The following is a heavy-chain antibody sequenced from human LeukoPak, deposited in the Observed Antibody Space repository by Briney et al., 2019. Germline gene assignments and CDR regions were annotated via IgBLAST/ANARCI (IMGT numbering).Heavy chain of an antibody. CDR2: ISGSGGST. J-gene: IGHJ4*02. Sequence: GGSLRLSCAASGFTFSSYAMSWVRQAPEKGLEWVSAISGSGGSTYYADSVKGLFTISRDNSKNTLYLQMNSLRAEDTAVYYCAKDGSYYDYVWGSSHFDYWGQGTLVTVSS. V-gene: IGHV3-23*01. CDR1: GFTFSSYA. CDR3: AKDGSYYDYVWGSSHFDY. D-gene: IGHD3-16*01.